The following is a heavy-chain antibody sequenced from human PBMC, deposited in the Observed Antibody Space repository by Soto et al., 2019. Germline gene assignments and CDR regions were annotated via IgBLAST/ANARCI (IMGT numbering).Heavy chain of an antibody. V-gene: IGHV3-23*01. CDR2: ISGSGGST. Sequence: EVQLLESGGGLVQPGGSLRLSCAASRLAFSNYAMTWFRQAPGKGLEWVSAISGSGGSTYHAEAVKGRFTISRDNSKNTLFLQMNSLRAEDTAVYYCAASGDSPAKGYYSNGMDVWGQGTTVNVSS. J-gene: IGHJ6*02. D-gene: IGHD4-17*01. CDR3: AASGDSPAKGYYSNGMDV. CDR1: RLAFSNYA.